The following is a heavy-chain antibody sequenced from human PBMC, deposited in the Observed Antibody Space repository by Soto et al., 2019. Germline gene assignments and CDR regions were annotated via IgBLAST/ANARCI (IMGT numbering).Heavy chain of an antibody. CDR2: IYHSGTT. Sequence: QVQLQESGPGLVKPSETLSLTCTVSGGSVSSGSYYWSWIRQPPGKGLEWIGYIYHSGTTNYNPSLKSRVTISVDTSKSQFSLKLSSVTAAESAVYYCARDGRLTPKFDYWGPGTLVTVSS. CDR3: ARDGRLTPKFDY. J-gene: IGHJ4*02. V-gene: IGHV4-61*01. CDR1: GGSVSSGSYY.